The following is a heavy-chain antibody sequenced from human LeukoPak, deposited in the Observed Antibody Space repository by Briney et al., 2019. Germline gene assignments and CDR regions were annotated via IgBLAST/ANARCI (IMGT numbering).Heavy chain of an antibody. J-gene: IGHJ6*02. Sequence: GESLKISCKGSGYSFTSYWIGWVRQMPGKGLEWMGIIYPGDSDTRYSPSFQGQVTISADKSISTAYPQWSSLKASDTAMYYCARQSHYYDSSGQTWNYGMDVWGQGTTVTVSS. CDR1: GYSFTSYW. V-gene: IGHV5-51*01. CDR2: IYPGDSDT. CDR3: ARQSHYYDSSGQTWNYGMDV. D-gene: IGHD3-22*01.